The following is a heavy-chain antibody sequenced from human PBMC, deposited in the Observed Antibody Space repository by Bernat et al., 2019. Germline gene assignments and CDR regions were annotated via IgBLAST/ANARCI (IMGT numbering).Heavy chain of an antibody. CDR3: AIQPGIAAAGLKPRARTRYWYFDL. CDR1: GYSFTSYW. Sequence: EVQLVQSGAEVKKPGESLKISCKGSGYSFTSYWIGWVRQMPGKGLEWMGIIYPGDSDTRYSPFFQGQVTISADKSISTAYLQWSSLKASDTAMYYCAIQPGIAAAGLKPRARTRYWYFDLWGRGTLVTVSS. V-gene: IGHV5-51*01. CDR2: IYPGDSDT. D-gene: IGHD6-13*01. J-gene: IGHJ2*01.